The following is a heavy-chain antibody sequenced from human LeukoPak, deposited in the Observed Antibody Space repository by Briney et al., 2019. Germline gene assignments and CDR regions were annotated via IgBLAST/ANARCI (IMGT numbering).Heavy chain of an antibody. J-gene: IGHJ3*02. CDR1: GGSFSGYY. V-gene: IGHV4-59*01. D-gene: IGHD3-22*01. CDR3: AIYSSAQYAFDI. CDR2: LYYSGST. Sequence: SETLSLTCAVYGGSFSGYYWTWIRQPPGKGLEWIGYLYYSGSTNYNPSLKSRVTISVDTSKNQFSLKLSSVTAADTAVYYCAIYSSAQYAFDIWGQGTMVTVSS.